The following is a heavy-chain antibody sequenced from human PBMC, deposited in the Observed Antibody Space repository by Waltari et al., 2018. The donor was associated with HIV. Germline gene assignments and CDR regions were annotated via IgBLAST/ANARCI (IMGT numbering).Heavy chain of an antibody. CDR1: SFSSYS. CDR2: ISHDGRQK. J-gene: IGHJ4*02. CDR3: AKIGHSVEWLFSYFDF. V-gene: IGHV3-30-3*02. D-gene: IGHD3-3*01. Sequence: QVQLVDSGGGVVQPGKSLRLSCASFSSYSMPWIRKAPGRGLEWVALISHDGRQKHYADSVKGRFTISRDNSKNTLYLQMNSLRVEDTAVYFCAKIGHSVEWLFSYFDFWGQGTLVTVSS.